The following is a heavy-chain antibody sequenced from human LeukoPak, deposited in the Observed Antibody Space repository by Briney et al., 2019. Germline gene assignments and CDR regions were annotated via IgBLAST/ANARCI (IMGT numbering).Heavy chain of an antibody. CDR3: ATMGRYYYDSSLAFDI. CDR1: GFTFSSNW. D-gene: IGHD3-22*01. Sequence: PGGSLRLSCAASGFTFSSNWMSWVRQAPGKGLEWVANIKQDGSEKYYVDSVKGRFTISRDNAKNSLYLQMNSLRAEDTAVYYCATMGRYYYDSSLAFDIWGQGTMVTVSS. J-gene: IGHJ3*02. CDR2: IKQDGSEK. V-gene: IGHV3-7*01.